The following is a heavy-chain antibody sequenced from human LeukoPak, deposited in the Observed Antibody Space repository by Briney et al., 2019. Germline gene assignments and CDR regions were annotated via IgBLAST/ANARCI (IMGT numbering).Heavy chain of an antibody. CDR1: GFTFSSYS. D-gene: IGHD1-26*01. J-gene: IGHJ3*02. Sequence: GGSLRLSCAASGFTFSSYSMNWVRQAPGKGLEWVSAISGSGGSTYYADSVKGRFTISRDNAKNSLYLQMNSLRAEDTAVYYCARDRVGPDAFDIWGQGTMVTVSS. V-gene: IGHV3-21*01. CDR2: ISGSGGST. CDR3: ARDRVGPDAFDI.